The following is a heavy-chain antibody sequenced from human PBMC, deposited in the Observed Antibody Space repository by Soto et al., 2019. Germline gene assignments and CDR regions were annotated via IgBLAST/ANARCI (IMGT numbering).Heavy chain of an antibody. J-gene: IGHJ5*02. CDR2: VIPLFGAA. CDR1: GGTFNNYG. V-gene: IGHV1-69*01. CDR3: AREQHDPYDASGYYFNWFDP. Sequence: QVQLVQSGAEVKKPGSSVKVSCKASGGTFNNYGINWVRQAPGQGLEWMGGVIPLFGAANYAQKFQGRVTITADASTSVVYMQLSSLRSEDMAVYYCAREQHDPYDASGYYFNWFDPWGQGTLVTVSS. D-gene: IGHD3-22*01.